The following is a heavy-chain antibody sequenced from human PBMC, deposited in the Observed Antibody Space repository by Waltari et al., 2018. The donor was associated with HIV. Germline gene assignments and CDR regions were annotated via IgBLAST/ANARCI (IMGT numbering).Heavy chain of an antibody. J-gene: IGHJ2*01. CDR1: GSTSISYT. CDR2: ISSTGGIK. V-gene: IGHV3-30*04. Sequence: QVGLLQSGGDVVQPGRCLRLAGVGSGSTSISYTFPWVRQAPDKGPEWVATISSTGGIKYYADSAKGRFTISRDNSKNTVHLQLNRLTPEDTAVYLCAREARGSRWGEWYFDLWGRGTRVTVSS. D-gene: IGHD3-16*01. CDR3: AREARGSRWGEWYFDL.